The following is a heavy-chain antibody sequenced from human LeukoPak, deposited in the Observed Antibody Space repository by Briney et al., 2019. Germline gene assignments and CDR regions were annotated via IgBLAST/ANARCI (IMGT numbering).Heavy chain of an antibody. CDR1: GYTFTGYY. Sequence: ASVKVFCKASGYTFTGYYMHWVRQAPGQGLEWMGWINPNSGGTNYAQKFQGRVAMTRDTSISTAYMELSRLRSDDTAVYYCARDYCSSTSCTKGRFDPWGQGTLVTVSS. CDR3: ARDYCSSTSCTKGRFDP. CDR2: INPNSGGT. D-gene: IGHD2-2*01. J-gene: IGHJ5*02. V-gene: IGHV1-2*02.